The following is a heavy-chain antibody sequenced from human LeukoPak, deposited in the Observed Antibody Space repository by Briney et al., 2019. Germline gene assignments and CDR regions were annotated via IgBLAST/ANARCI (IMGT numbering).Heavy chain of an antibody. CDR2: ISLYHGNA. J-gene: IGHJ3*02. Sequence: ASVKVSCKASGYTFTNFGISWVRQAPGQGLEWMGWISLYHGNANYAQNFQGRVAMTTDTSTSTAYMELRSLRSDDTAVYYCARAGGWARGDYKGDAFDIWGQGTMATVSS. CDR1: GYTFTNFG. D-gene: IGHD6-19*01. CDR3: ARAGGWARGDYKGDAFDI. V-gene: IGHV1-18*01.